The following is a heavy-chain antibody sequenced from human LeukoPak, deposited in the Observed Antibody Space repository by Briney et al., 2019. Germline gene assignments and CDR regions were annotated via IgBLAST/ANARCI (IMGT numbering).Heavy chain of an antibody. J-gene: IGHJ4*02. Sequence: GGSLRLSCAASGFTFTSYSMNWVRQAPGKGLEWVSTISGGGGSTYYADSVKGRFTISRDNSKNTLYLQVNSLRAEDTAVYYCARYSGSYYYPPAWDLWGQGTLVTVSS. V-gene: IGHV3-23*01. D-gene: IGHD1-26*01. CDR1: GFTFTSYS. CDR3: ARYSGSYYYPPAWDL. CDR2: ISGGGGST.